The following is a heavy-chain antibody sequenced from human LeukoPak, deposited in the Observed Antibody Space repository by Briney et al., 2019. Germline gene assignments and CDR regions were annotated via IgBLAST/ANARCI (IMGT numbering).Heavy chain of an antibody. J-gene: IGHJ4*02. D-gene: IGHD1-7*01. CDR1: GFTFSSYA. V-gene: IGHV3-23*01. CDR2: ISGSGGST. CDR3: ATPSTDWNYEQFDY. Sequence: GGSLRLSCAASGFTFSSYAMSWVRQPPGKGPEWVSAISGSGGSTYYADSVKGRFTISRDNSKNTLYLQMNSLRAEDTAVYYCATPSTDWNYEQFDYWGQGTLVTVSS.